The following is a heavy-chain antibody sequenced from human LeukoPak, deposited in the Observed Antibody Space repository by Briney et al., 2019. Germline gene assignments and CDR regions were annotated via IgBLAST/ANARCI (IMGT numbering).Heavy chain of an antibody. V-gene: IGHV4-38-2*02. CDR2: IYQDGRT. Sequence: SETLSLTCTVSGYSISSGYHWAWFRQTPGKGLEWLGSIYQDGRTYDNLSLKSRVTLSVDTSKNQFSLKMKTVTVADTAVYYCARSEIDDYSRYWGQGTRVIVSS. CDR3: ARSEIDDYSRY. CDR1: GYSISSGYH. J-gene: IGHJ4*02. D-gene: IGHD3-16*01.